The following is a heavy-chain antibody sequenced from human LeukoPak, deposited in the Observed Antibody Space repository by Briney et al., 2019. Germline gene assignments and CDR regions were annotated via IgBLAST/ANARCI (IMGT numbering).Heavy chain of an antibody. J-gene: IGHJ4*02. CDR2: IYHSGST. CDR1: GGSISSSNW. Sequence: SETLSLTCAVPGGSISSSNWWSWVRQPPGKGLEWIGEIYHSGSTNYNPSLKSRVTISVDKSKNQFSLKLSSVTAADTAVYYCARDLRDYYGSGSPHLGYWGQGTLVTVSS. V-gene: IGHV4-4*02. D-gene: IGHD3-10*01. CDR3: ARDLRDYYGSGSPHLGY.